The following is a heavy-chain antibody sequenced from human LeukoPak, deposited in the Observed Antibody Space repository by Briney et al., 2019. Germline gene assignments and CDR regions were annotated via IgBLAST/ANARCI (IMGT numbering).Heavy chain of an antibody. CDR2: IYYSGST. CDR1: GGSISSSSYY. J-gene: IGHJ4*02. Sequence: PSETLSLTCTVSGGSISSSSYYWGWIRQPPGKGLEWIGSIYYSGSTYYNPSLKSRVTISVDTSKTQFSLKLSSVTAADTAVYYCARMEFLSNYDFWSGYPNYFDYWGQGTLVTVSS. D-gene: IGHD3-3*01. CDR3: ARMEFLSNYDFWSGYPNYFDY. V-gene: IGHV4-39*01.